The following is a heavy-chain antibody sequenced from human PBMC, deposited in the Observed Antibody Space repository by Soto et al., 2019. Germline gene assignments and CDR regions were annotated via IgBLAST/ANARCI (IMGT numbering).Heavy chain of an antibody. CDR3: ASGGDIVVVPAAIGTYYYYGMDV. Sequence: AASVKVSCKASGGTFSSYAISWVRQAPGQGLEWMGGIIPIFGTANYAQKFQGRVTITADESTSTAYMELSSLRSEDTAVYYCASGGDIVVVPAAIGTYYYYGMDVWGQGTTVTVSS. V-gene: IGHV1-69*13. CDR2: IIPIFGTA. CDR1: GGTFSSYA. D-gene: IGHD2-2*02. J-gene: IGHJ6*02.